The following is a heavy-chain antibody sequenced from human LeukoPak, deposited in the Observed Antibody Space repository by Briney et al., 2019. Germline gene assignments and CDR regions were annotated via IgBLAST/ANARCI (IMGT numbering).Heavy chain of an antibody. V-gene: IGHV3-30-3*01. CDR1: GFSYSTYA. CDR2: ISYHGANK. D-gene: IGHD6-19*01. Sequence: GVSLRLLCAASGFSYSTYAMHWVRHAPGKGLVWGAVISYHGANKYYADSVKGRFTISRDNYKNTLYLQMNSLRAEDTAVYYCARNEYSSTNWFDPWGQGTLVTVSS. CDR3: ARNEYSSTNWFDP. J-gene: IGHJ5*02.